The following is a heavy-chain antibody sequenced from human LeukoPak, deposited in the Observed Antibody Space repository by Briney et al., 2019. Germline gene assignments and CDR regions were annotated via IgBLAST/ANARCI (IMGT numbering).Heavy chain of an antibody. CDR3: TRYNNDHFDY. CDR2: IAYDGSRA. CDR1: GFTFGGYG. V-gene: IGHV3-33*01. Sequence: GGSLRLSCAGSGFTFGGYGMHWFRQTPGKGLEWVAVIAYDGSRAFYADSVRGRLTISRDNSKNTMSVQMDDLRAEDTAVYYCTRYNNDHFDYWGQGTLVTVSS. D-gene: IGHD1-14*01. J-gene: IGHJ4*02.